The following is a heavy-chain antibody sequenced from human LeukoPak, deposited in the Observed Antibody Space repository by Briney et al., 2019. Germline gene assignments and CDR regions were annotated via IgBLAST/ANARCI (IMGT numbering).Heavy chain of an antibody. D-gene: IGHD3-10*01. J-gene: IGHJ4*02. CDR1: GLTFSSYA. CDR3: VQEREGVTLN. Sequence: GGSLRLSCAASGLTFSSYAVSWVPQAPGKGLEWVSAISGSGYNTYYADSVKGRFTISRDNSKNTVYLQMNSLTVEDTALYYCVQEREGVTLNWGQGTLVTVSS. V-gene: IGHV3-23*01. CDR2: ISGSGYNT.